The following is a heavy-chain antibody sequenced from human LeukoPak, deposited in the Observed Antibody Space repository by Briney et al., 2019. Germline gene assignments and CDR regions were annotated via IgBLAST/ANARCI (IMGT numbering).Heavy chain of an antibody. D-gene: IGHD4-17*01. J-gene: IGHJ4*02. Sequence: GGSLRLSCAASGFTFSDAWMSWVRQAPGKGLEWVGRIKSKTDGGTTDYAAPVKGRFTISRDDSKNTLYLQMNSLRAEDTAVYYCARGPHAHGDYVRSVDYWGQGTLVTVSS. CDR3: ARGPHAHGDYVRSVDY. CDR2: IKSKTDGGTT. CDR1: GFTFSDAW. V-gene: IGHV3-15*05.